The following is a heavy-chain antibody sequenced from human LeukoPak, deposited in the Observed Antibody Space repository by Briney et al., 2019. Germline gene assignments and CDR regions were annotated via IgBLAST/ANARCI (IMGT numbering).Heavy chain of an antibody. CDR1: GGSISSYY. CDR2: IYYSGST. Sequence: PSETLSLTCTVSGGSISSYYWSWIRQPPGKGLEWIGYIYYSGSTNYNPSLKSRVTISVDTSKNQFSLKLSSVTAADTAVYYCARGDGYDSSGYYMPKPQNLDYWGQGTLVTVSS. D-gene: IGHD3-22*01. J-gene: IGHJ4*02. CDR3: ARGDGYDSSGYYMPKPQNLDY. V-gene: IGHV4-59*12.